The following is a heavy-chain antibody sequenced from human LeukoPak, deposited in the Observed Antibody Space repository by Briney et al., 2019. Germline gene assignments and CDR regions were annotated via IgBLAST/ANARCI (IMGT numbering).Heavy chain of an antibody. CDR1: GGSLSSGDYY. V-gene: IGHV4-30-4*01. CDR3: ARDTPPMVRGVPHLVGMGV. D-gene: IGHD3-10*01. J-gene: IGHJ6*02. CDR2: IYYSGST. Sequence: SETLSLTCTVSGGSLSSGDYYGSWIRQPPGKGLEWCGYIYYSGSTYYNPSLKSRVTISVDTSKNQFSLKLSSMTAADTAVYYCARDTPPMVRGVPHLVGMGVWGQGTTVTVSS.